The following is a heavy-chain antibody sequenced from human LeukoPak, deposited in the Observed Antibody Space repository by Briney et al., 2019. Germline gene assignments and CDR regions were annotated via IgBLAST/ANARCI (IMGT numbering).Heavy chain of an antibody. CDR1: GGSFSGYY. CDR2: INHSGST. D-gene: IGHD2-15*01. J-gene: IGHJ5*02. Sequence: KPSETLSLTCAAYGGSFSGYYWSWIRQPPGKGLEWIGEINHSGSTNYNPSLKSRVTISVDTSKNQFSLKLSSVTAADTAVYYCARVPAVVVAATPTWFDPWGQGTLVTVSS. CDR3: ARVPAVVVAATPTWFDP. V-gene: IGHV4-34*01.